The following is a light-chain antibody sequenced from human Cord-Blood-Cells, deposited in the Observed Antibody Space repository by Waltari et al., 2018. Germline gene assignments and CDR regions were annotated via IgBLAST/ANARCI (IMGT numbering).Light chain of an antibody. CDR1: SLRSYY. V-gene: IGLV3-19*01. CDR3: NSRDSSGNHYV. J-gene: IGLJ1*01. CDR2: GKN. Sequence: SSALTQDTAVSVDLGQTVRITCQGDSLRSYYASWYQQKPGQAPVLVIYGKNNRPSGIPDRFSGSSSGNTASLTITGAQAEDEADYYCNSRDSSGNHYVFGTGTKVTVL.